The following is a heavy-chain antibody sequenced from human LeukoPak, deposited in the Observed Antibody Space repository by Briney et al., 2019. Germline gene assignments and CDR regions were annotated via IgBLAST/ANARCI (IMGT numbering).Heavy chain of an antibody. Sequence: GGSLRLSCLTSGFTFSTNAMSWVRQAPGKGLEWISGISGSGASTYYADSVTGRFTISRDNSRNTLYLQMNSPRGDDTAVYYCAKDVGKWESLHFFDYWGQGTLVTVSS. CDR1: GFTFSTNA. J-gene: IGHJ4*02. D-gene: IGHD1-26*01. V-gene: IGHV3-23*01. CDR3: AKDVGKWESLHFFDY. CDR2: ISGSGAST.